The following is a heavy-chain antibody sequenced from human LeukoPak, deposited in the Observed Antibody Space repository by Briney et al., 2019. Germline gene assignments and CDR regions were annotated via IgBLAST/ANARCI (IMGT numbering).Heavy chain of an antibody. Sequence: GESLKISCKGSGYSFTSYWIGWVCQMPGKGLEWMGIIYPGDSDTRYSPSFQGQVTISADKSISTAYLQWSSLKASDTAMYYCARAAVVVAATEPNWFDPWGQGTLVTVSS. D-gene: IGHD2-15*01. J-gene: IGHJ5*02. V-gene: IGHV5-51*01. CDR2: IYPGDSDT. CDR3: ARAAVVVAATEPNWFDP. CDR1: GYSFTSYW.